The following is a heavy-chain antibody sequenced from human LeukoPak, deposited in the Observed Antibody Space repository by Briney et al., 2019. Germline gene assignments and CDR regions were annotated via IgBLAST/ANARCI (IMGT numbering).Heavy chain of an antibody. V-gene: IGHV4-34*01. CDR3: ARLPRKRAPYYYYSYMDV. J-gene: IGHJ6*03. CDR1: GGSFSGYY. D-gene: IGHD1-1*01. Sequence: PSETLSLTCAVYGGSFSGYYWSWIRQPPGKGLEWIGEINYSGSTNYNPSLKSRVTVSVDPSKNQFSLKLSSVTAADTAVYYCARLPRKRAPYYYYSYMDVWGKGTTVTASS. CDR2: INYSGST.